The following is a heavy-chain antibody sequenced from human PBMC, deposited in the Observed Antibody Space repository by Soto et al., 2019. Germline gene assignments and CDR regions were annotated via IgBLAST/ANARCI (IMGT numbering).Heavy chain of an antibody. CDR3: ARQYSYGYNDS. D-gene: IGHD5-18*01. J-gene: IGHJ4*02. V-gene: IGHV4-59*08. CDR1: GGSISSYY. CDR2: IYYSGST. Sequence: QVQLQESGPGLVKPSETLSLTCTVSGGSISSYYWSWIRQPPGKGLEWIGYIYYSGSTNYNPSLKSRVTISVDTSKNQFSLKLSSVTAADTAVYYCARQYSYGYNDSWGQGTLVTVSS.